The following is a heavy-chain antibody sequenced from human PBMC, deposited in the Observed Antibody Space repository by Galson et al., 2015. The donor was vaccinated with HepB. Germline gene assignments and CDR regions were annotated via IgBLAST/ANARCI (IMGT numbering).Heavy chain of an antibody. Sequence: TLSLTCTVSGGSISSGSYYWSWIRQPAGKGLEWIGRMYTSGSTNYNPSLKSRVTMSVDTSKNQFSLKLSSVTAADTAVYYCARAHSRAFDIWGQGTMVTVSS. CDR1: GGSISSGSYY. CDR2: MYTSGST. CDR3: ARAHSRAFDI. J-gene: IGHJ3*02. V-gene: IGHV4-61*02.